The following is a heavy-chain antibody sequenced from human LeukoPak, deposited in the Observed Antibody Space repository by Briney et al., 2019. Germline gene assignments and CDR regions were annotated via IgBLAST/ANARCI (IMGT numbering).Heavy chain of an antibody. J-gene: IGHJ4*02. V-gene: IGHV3-7*01. CDR3: ARDLPFPSSGPIDY. CDR1: GFTFSSSS. Sequence: TGGSLRLPCAGSGFTFSSSSMSWVRQAPGKGLEWVANIKQDGREVFYVDSVKGRFTISRDNAKNSLYLQMDSLRAEDTAVYYCARDLPFPSSGPIDYWGQGTLVTVSS. D-gene: IGHD3-10*01. CDR2: IKQDGREV.